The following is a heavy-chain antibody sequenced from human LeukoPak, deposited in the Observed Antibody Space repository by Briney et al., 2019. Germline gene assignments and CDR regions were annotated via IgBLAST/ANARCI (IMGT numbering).Heavy chain of an antibody. V-gene: IGHV1-46*01. CDR1: GYTFTSYY. CDR3: ARWTIAVAGTNAFDI. CDR2: INPSGGST. Sequence: ASVKVSCKASGYTFTSYYMHWVRQAPGQGLEWMGIINPSGGSTSYAQKFQGRVTMTRDTSTSTVYMELSSLRSEDTAVYYCARWTIAVAGTNAFDIWGQGTMVTVSS. D-gene: IGHD6-19*01. J-gene: IGHJ3*02.